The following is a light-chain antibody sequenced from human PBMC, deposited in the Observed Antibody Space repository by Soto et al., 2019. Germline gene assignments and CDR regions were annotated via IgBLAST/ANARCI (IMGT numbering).Light chain of an antibody. CDR2: AAS. CDR1: QGISSY. CDR3: QQLNTYPIT. J-gene: IGKJ5*01. Sequence: DIQMTQSPSSLSASVGDRVTIPCRASQGISSYLNWYQQKPGKAPKLLIYAASSLQSGVPSRFSGSGSGTDFTLTISSLQPEDFATYYCQQLNTYPITFGQGTRLEIK. V-gene: IGKV1-9*01.